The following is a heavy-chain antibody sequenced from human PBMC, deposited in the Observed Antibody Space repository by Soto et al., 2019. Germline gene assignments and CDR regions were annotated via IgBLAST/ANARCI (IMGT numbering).Heavy chain of an antibody. CDR1: GFTFSNAW. Sequence: WGSLRLSCAASGFTFSNAWMNWVRQAPGKGLEWVGRIKSKTDGGTTDYAAPVKGRFTISRDDSKNTLYLQMNSLKTEDTAVYYCTTSRFGRGYYYYYGMDVWGQGTKVTVSS. V-gene: IGHV3-15*07. D-gene: IGHD3-10*02. J-gene: IGHJ6*02. CDR2: IKSKTDGGTT. CDR3: TTSRFGRGYYYYYGMDV.